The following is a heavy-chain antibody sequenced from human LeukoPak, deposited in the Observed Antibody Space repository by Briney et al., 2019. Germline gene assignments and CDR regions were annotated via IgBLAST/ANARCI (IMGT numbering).Heavy chain of an antibody. J-gene: IGHJ4*02. CDR2: INQSGST. Sequence: SETLSLTCAVYGGSFSGYYWSWIRQSPGKGLEWIGEINQSGSTNHNPSLKSRVTISVDTSKNQFSLKVSSVTAADAAVYYCARGYGSGFAYWGQGTLVTVSS. CDR1: GGSFSGYY. CDR3: ARGYGSGFAY. V-gene: IGHV4-34*01. D-gene: IGHD3-10*01.